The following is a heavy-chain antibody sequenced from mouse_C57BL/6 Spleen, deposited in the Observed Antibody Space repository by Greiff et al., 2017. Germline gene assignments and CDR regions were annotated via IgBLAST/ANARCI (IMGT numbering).Heavy chain of an antibody. CDR3: ARSIYYGSSSYYAMDY. J-gene: IGHJ4*01. V-gene: IGHV1-69*01. D-gene: IGHD1-1*01. Sequence: VQLQQPGAELVMPGASVKLSCKASGYTFTSYWMHWVKQRPGQGLEWIGEIYPSDSYTNYNQKFKGKSTLTVDKSSSTAYMQLSSLTSEDSAVYYCARSIYYGSSSYYAMDYWGQGTSVTVSS. CDR2: IYPSDSYT. CDR1: GYTFTSYW.